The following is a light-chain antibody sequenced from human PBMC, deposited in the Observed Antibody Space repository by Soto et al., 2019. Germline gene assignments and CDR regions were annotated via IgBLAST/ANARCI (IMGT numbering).Light chain of an antibody. CDR1: QSVSSY. Sequence: EVVLTQSPVTLSLSPGERATRSCRASQSVSSYLAWYQQKPGRAPRLLIYDASNRATGIPARFSGSGSGTDFTLTISCLQSEDFATYYCQQYYSYPRTFGQGTKVDIK. CDR3: QQYYSYPRT. J-gene: IGKJ1*01. V-gene: IGKV3-11*01. CDR2: DAS.